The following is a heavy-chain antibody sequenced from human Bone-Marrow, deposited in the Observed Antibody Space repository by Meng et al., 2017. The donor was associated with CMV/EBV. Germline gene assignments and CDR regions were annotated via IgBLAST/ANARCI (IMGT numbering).Heavy chain of an antibody. Sequence: GESLKISCAASGFTFSSYSMNWVRQAPGKGLEWVSSISSSSSYIYYADSVKGRFTISRDNAKNSLYLQMNSLRAEDTAVYYCARDKPTGLRFLEWSDYWGHGTLVTVSS. J-gene: IGHJ4*01. D-gene: IGHD3-3*01. V-gene: IGHV3-21*01. CDR2: ISSSSSYI. CDR1: GFTFSSYS. CDR3: ARDKPTGLRFLEWSDY.